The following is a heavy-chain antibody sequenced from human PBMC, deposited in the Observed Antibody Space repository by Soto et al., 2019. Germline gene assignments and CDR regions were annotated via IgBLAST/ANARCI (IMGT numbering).Heavy chain of an antibody. CDR2: ISGSGGST. CDR1: GFTFSSYA. CDR3: AKAGYCSSATCATRYSYMDA. Sequence: GGSLRLSCAASGFTFSSYAMGWVRQAPGKGLEWVSAISGSGGSTYYADSVKGRFTISRDNSKNTLYLQMNSLRAEDTAVYYCAKAGYCSSATCATRYSYMDAWGKGTTLTVSS. J-gene: IGHJ6*03. D-gene: IGHD2-2*01. V-gene: IGHV3-23*01.